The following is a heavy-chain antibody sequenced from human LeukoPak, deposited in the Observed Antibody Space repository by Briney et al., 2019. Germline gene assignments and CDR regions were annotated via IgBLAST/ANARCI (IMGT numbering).Heavy chain of an antibody. D-gene: IGHD3-16*01. Sequence: ASVKVSCKASGYTFTSYDINWVRQATGQGLEWMAWMNPNSGDTGYAQKFQGRVTITRNTSINAAYMELNSMTSEDTALYYCARFGERAAKDDRLDYWGQGTLVTVSS. V-gene: IGHV1-8*03. J-gene: IGHJ4*02. CDR1: GYTFTSYD. CDR3: ARFGERAAKDDRLDY. CDR2: MNPNSGDT.